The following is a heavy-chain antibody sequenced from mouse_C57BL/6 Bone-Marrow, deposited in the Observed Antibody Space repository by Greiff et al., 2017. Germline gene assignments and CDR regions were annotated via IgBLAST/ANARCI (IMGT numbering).Heavy chain of an antibody. V-gene: IGHV1-19*01. J-gene: IGHJ1*03. CDR1: GYTFTDYY. CDR2: INPYNGGT. Sequence: EVQLQQSGPVLVKPGASVKMSCKASGYTFTDYYMNWVKQSHGKSLEWIGVINPYNGGTSYNQKFKGKATLTVDKSSSTAYMELNSLTSEDSAVYYCARNLYGSSPYWYFDVWGTGTTVTVSS. D-gene: IGHD1-1*01. CDR3: ARNLYGSSPYWYFDV.